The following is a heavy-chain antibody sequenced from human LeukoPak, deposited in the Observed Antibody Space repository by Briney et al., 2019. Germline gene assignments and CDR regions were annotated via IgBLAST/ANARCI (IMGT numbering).Heavy chain of an antibody. CDR3: AREEGRELLSGAFDI. CDR1: GYTFTGYY. J-gene: IGHJ3*02. CDR2: INPNSGGT. D-gene: IGHD1-26*01. V-gene: IGHV1-2*02. Sequence: ASVKVSCTASGYTFTGYYMHWVRQAPGQGLEWMGWINPNSGGTNYAQKFQGRVTMTRDTSISTAYMELSRLRSDDTAVYYCAREEGRELLSGAFDIWGQGTMVTVSS.